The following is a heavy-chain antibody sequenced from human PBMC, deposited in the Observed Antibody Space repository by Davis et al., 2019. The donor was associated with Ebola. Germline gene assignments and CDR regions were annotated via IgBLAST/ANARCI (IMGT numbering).Heavy chain of an antibody. Sequence: ASVKVSCKASGYTFTGYYMHWVRQAPGQGLEWMGGINPISGDTNYVEKFQGRVTMTRDTSLSTVYMELTSLRSDDTAVYYCARGVQLWLSGAAARYWYGMDVWGQGTTIIVSS. CDR3: ARGVQLWLSGAAARYWYGMDV. J-gene: IGHJ6*02. CDR2: INPISGDT. CDR1: GYTFTGYY. V-gene: IGHV1-2*02. D-gene: IGHD5-18*01.